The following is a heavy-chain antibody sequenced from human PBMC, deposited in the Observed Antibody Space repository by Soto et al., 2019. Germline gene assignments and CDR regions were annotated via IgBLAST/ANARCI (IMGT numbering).Heavy chain of an antibody. CDR3: ARGAQYYYGSGSYYKGIVYYYYYMDV. CDR2: IYYSGST. Sequence: PSETLSLTCTVSGGSISSYYWSWIRQPPGKGLEWIGYIYYSGSTNYNPSLKSRVTISVDTSKNQFSLKLSSVTAADTAVYCCARGAQYYYGSGSYYKGIVYYYYYMDVWGKGTTVTVSS. CDR1: GGSISSYY. J-gene: IGHJ6*03. D-gene: IGHD3-10*01. V-gene: IGHV4-59*01.